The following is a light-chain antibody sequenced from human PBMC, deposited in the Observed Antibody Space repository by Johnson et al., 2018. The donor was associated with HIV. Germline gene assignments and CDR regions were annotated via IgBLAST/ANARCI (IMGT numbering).Light chain of an antibody. J-gene: IGLJ1*01. CDR2: DNN. V-gene: IGLV1-51*01. Sequence: QSVVTQPPSVSAAPGQKVTISCSGSSSNIGNNYVSWYQQVPGAAPKLLIYDNNKRPSGIPGRFSGSKSGPSATLGITGLQTGDEADYYCGTWDSSLTSYVFGAGTKVTVL. CDR3: GTWDSSLTSYV. CDR1: SSNIGNNY.